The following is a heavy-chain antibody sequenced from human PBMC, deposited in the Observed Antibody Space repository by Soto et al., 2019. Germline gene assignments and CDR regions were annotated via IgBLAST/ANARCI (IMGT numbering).Heavy chain of an antibody. Sequence: ASVKVSCKASGYTFTSYGISWVRQAPGQGLEWMGWISVYSGNTKYPQKLQGRVTMTTDTSTSTAYMELGSLRSDDTAVYYCARGSYSSGWTFGYWGQGTLVTVSS. J-gene: IGHJ4*02. CDR3: ARGSYSSGWTFGY. CDR2: ISVYSGNT. D-gene: IGHD6-19*01. V-gene: IGHV1-18*04. CDR1: GYTFTSYG.